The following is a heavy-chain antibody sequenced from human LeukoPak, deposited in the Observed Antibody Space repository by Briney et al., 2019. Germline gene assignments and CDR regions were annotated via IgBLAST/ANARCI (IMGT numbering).Heavy chain of an antibody. CDR3: ARSVYFEYSSSSAVGWFDP. CDR2: IYYSGST. V-gene: IGHV4-39*07. D-gene: IGHD6-6*01. J-gene: IGHJ5*02. CDR1: GGSISSSSYY. Sequence: PSETLSLTCTVSGGSISSSSYYWGWIRQPPGKGLEWIGSIYYSGSTYYNPSLKSRVTISVDTSKNQFSLQLNSVTPEDTAVYYCARSVYFEYSSSSAVGWFDPWGQGTLVTVSS.